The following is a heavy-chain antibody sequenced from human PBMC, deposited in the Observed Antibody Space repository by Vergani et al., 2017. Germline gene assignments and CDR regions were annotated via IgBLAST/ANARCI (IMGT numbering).Heavy chain of an antibody. CDR2: ISYDGSNK. V-gene: IGHV3-30*18. CDR1: GFSFSSSG. CDR3: AKELASGTYGGDWLAP. D-gene: IGHD4-23*01. Sequence: QVQLVESGGGVVQPGKSLRLSCAASGFSFSSSGMHWVRQAPGKGLEWVAVISYDGSNKYYADSVKGRFTISRDTSKNTLYLQMNSLRAEDTAVYYCAKELASGTYGGDWLAPWGQGTLVTVSS. J-gene: IGHJ5*02.